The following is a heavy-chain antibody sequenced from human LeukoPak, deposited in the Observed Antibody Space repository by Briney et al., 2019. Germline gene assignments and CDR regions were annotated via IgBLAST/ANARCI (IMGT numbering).Heavy chain of an antibody. CDR3: ARGGAAAPRDAFDI. Sequence: KPSETLSLTCTVSGGSISSSSYYWGWIRQPPGKGLEWIGSIYYSGSTYYNPSLKSRVTTSVDTSKNQFSLKLSSVAAADTAVYYCARGGAAAPRDAFDIWGQGTMVTVSS. V-gene: IGHV4-39*07. CDR2: IYYSGST. D-gene: IGHD6-13*01. J-gene: IGHJ3*02. CDR1: GGSISSSSYY.